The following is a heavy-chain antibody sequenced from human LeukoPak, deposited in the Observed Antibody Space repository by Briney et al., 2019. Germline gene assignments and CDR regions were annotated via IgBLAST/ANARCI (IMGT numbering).Heavy chain of an antibody. Sequence: SETLSLTCTVSGGSISSGGYYWSWIRQHPGKGLEWIGYIYYSGSTYYNPSLKSRVTISVDTSKNQCSLKLSSVTAADTAVYYCARERKTTGTERWFDPWGQGTLVTVSS. D-gene: IGHD1-1*01. CDR2: IYYSGST. CDR3: ARERKTTGTERWFDP. J-gene: IGHJ5*02. CDR1: GGSISSGGYY. V-gene: IGHV4-31*03.